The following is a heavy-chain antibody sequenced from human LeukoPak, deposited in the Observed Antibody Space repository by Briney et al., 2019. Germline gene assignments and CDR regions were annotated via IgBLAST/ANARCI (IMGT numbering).Heavy chain of an antibody. J-gene: IGHJ5*02. CDR2: IYSDGST. D-gene: IGHD3-10*01. Sequence: PGGSLRLSCAASGFIVSGDFMSWVRQAPGKGLEWVSVIYSDGSTYYADSVKGRFTISRDNSKNTLDLQMTGLRAEDTAVYYCARGFGRPWGQGTLVTVSS. CDR3: ARGFGRP. CDR1: GFIVSGDF. V-gene: IGHV3-53*01.